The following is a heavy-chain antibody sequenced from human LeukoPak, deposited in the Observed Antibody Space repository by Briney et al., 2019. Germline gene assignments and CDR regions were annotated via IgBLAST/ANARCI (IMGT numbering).Heavy chain of an antibody. V-gene: IGHV3-49*03. D-gene: IGHD5-24*01. J-gene: IGHJ3*02. CDR2: IRSEAYGGTT. CDR1: GFTFGDYA. CDR3: TREGRDGYNYVSPAFDI. Sequence: PGRSLRLSCTASGFTFGDYAMSWFSQAPGKGLEWVGFIRSEAYGGTTEYAASVKGRFTISRDDSKSIAYLQMNSLKTEDTAAYYGTREGRDGYNYVSPAFDIWGQGTMVTVSS.